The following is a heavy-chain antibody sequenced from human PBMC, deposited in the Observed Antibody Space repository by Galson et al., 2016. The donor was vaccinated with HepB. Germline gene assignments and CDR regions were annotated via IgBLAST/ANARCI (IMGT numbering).Heavy chain of an antibody. CDR1: GFTVSSSY. J-gene: IGHJ4*01. CDR2: IYSGGST. Sequence: SLRLSCAASGFTVSSSYMSWVRQAPGKGLEWVSVIYSGGSTYYADSVKGRFTISRDNSKNTLYLQMNSLRDEDTAIYFCARDGNHGYDMDYWGHGTLVTVSS. V-gene: IGHV3-53*01. D-gene: IGHD1-14*01. CDR3: ARDGNHGYDMDY.